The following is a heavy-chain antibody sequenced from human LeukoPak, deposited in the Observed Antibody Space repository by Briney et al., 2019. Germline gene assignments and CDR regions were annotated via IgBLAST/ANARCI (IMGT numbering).Heavy chain of an antibody. Sequence: ASVKVSCKASGGTFSSYAISWVRQAPGQGLEWMGGIIPIFGTANYAQKFQGRVTMTEDTSTDTAYMELSSLRSEDTAVYYCASPSGFTGNNLGYWGQGTLVTVSS. CDR3: ASPSGFTGNNLGY. CDR2: IIPIFGTA. J-gene: IGHJ4*02. CDR1: GGTFSSYA. V-gene: IGHV1-69*06. D-gene: IGHD3-10*01.